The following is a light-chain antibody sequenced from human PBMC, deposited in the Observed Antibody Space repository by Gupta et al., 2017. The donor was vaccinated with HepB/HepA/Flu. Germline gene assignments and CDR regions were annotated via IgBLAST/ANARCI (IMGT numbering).Light chain of an antibody. V-gene: IGLV1-40*01. J-gene: IGLJ2*01. CDR1: NSNIGTGYD. CDR2: GNR. CDR3: QAYDSSRSVV. Sequence: QSVLTQPPSVSGAPGQRVTISCTGSNSNIGTGYDVHWYQQLPGTAPKLLVYGNRNRPAGVPDRFSGSKSGTAASLAITGLQAEEEADYYCQAYDSSRSVVFGGGTKLTVL.